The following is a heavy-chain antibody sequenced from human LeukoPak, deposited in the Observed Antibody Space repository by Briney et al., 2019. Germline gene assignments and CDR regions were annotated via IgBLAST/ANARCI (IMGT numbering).Heavy chain of an antibody. V-gene: IGHV1-24*01. CDR2: FDPEDGET. D-gene: IGHD4-23*01. J-gene: IGHJ5*02. CDR1: GYTLTELS. CDR3: ATDRWRGLYNWFDP. Sequence: ASVKVSCEVSGYTLTELSMHWVRQAPGKGLEWMGGFDPEDGETIYAQKFQGRVTMTEDTSTDTAYMELSSLRSEDTAVYYCATDRWRGLYNWFDPWGQGTLVTVSS.